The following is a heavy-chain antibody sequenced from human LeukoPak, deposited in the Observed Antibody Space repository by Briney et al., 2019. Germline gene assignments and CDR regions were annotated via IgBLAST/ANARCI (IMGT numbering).Heavy chain of an antibody. J-gene: IGHJ4*02. D-gene: IGHD6-19*01. Sequence: GGSLRLSCAASGFTFSDYYMDWVRQAPGKGLEWVSVIYSGGSTYYADSVKGRFTISRDNSKNTLYLQMNSLRVEDTAVYYCARDYGVAEGYWGQGTLVTVSS. V-gene: IGHV3-53*01. CDR1: GFTFSDYY. CDR2: IYSGGST. CDR3: ARDYGVAEGY.